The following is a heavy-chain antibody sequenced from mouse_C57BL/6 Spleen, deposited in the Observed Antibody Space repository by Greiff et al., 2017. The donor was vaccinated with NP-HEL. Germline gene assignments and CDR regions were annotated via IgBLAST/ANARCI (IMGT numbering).Heavy chain of an antibody. J-gene: IGHJ4*01. Sequence: QVQLKQSGAELVKPGASVKISCKASGYAFSSYWMNWVKQRPGKGLEWIGQIYPGDGDTHSNGKFKGQATLTADKSSSTAYMQLSSLTSEDSAVYFCARPPYDLYYYAMDYWGQGTSVTVSS. CDR1: GYAFSSYW. V-gene: IGHV1-80*01. D-gene: IGHD2-3*01. CDR3: ARPPYDLYYYAMDY. CDR2: IYPGDGDT.